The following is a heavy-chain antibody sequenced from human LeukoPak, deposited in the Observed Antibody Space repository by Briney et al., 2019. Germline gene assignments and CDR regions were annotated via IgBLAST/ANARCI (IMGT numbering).Heavy chain of an antibody. CDR1: GLTFSSYA. CDR3: AKQRSSYYDSSDY. V-gene: IGHV3-23*01. Sequence: GGSLRLSCAASGLTFSSYAMSWARQAPGKGLEWVSVISGSGSTTYYADSVKGRFTISRDNSKNTLYLQMDSLRADDTAIYYCAKQRSSYYDSSDYWGQGTLVTVSS. J-gene: IGHJ4*02. D-gene: IGHD3-22*01. CDR2: ISGSGSTT.